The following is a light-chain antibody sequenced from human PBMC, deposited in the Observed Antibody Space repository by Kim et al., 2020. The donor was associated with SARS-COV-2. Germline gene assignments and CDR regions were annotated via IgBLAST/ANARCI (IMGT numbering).Light chain of an antibody. V-gene: IGLV3-1*01. CDR1: KLGDKY. J-gene: IGLJ2*01. CDR2: QDS. Sequence: SPGQTASITCSGGKLGDKYACWYQQKPGQSPVLVIYQDSKRPSGIPERISGSKSGNTATLTISGTQAMDEADYYCQAWDSSTRHVVFGGGTQLTVL. CDR3: QAWDSSTRHVV.